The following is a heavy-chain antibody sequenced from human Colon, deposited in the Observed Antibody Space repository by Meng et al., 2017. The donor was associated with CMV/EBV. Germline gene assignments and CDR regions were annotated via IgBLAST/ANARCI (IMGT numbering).Heavy chain of an antibody. J-gene: IGHJ4*02. V-gene: IGHV4-39*07. CDR1: GGSISSSSYY. CDR2: IYYSGST. D-gene: IGHD3-16*01. CDR3: ARVFWGATNYYFDY. Sequence: SETLSLPCTVSGGSISSSSYYWGWIRQPPGKGLEWIGSIYYSGSTYYNPSLKSRVTISVDTSKNQFSLKLSSVTAADTAVYYCARVFWGATNYYFDYWGQGTLVTVSS.